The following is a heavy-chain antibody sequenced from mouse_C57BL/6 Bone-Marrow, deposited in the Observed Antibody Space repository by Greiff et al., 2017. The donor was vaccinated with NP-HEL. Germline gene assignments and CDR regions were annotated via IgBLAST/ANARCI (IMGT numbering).Heavy chain of an antibody. J-gene: IGHJ2*01. V-gene: IGHV14-4*01. Sequence: EVQLQQSGAELVRPGASVKLSCTASGFNIKDDYMHWVKQRPEQGLEWIGWIDPENGDTEYASKFQGKATIAADTSSTTAYLQLSSLTSEDTAVYYCTADGYHFDYWVQGTTLTVSS. CDR3: TADGYHFDY. CDR1: GFNIKDDY. D-gene: IGHD2-3*01. CDR2: IDPENGDT.